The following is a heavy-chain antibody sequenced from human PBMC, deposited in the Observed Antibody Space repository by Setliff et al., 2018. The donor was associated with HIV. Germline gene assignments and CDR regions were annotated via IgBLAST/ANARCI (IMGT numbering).Heavy chain of an antibody. J-gene: IGHJ4*02. V-gene: IGHV3-15*05. CDR3: VKWNYPNS. CDR2: IKSKTDGGTT. CDR1: GVTFSNAW. D-gene: IGHD1-7*01. Sequence: GSLRLSCVASGVTFSNAWMSWVRQAPGKGLEWVGRIKSKTDGGTTDYAAPVRGRFTVSRDDSKNTLYLQMNSLRVEDTAVYYCVKWNYPNSWGQGTLVTVSS.